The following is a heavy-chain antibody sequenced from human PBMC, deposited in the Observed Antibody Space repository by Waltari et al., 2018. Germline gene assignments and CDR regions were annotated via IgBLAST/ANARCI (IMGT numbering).Heavy chain of an antibody. CDR3: ARAPGPWYYFDY. D-gene: IGHD2-8*02. CDR1: GGSFSGYY. CDR2: INHSETT. J-gene: IGHJ4*02. V-gene: IGHV4-34*01. Sequence: QVQLQQWGAGLLKPSETLSLTCAVYGGSFSGYYWSWTRQPPGKGLEWIGEINHSETTNYNPSLKSRVTISVDTSKNQFSLKLSSVTAADTAVYYCARAPGPWYYFDYWGQGTLVTVSS.